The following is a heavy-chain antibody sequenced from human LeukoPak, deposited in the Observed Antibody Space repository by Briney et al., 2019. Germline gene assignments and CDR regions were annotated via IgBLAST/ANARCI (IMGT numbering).Heavy chain of an antibody. CDR2: IYTSGST. CDR3: ARTYSGSPQYFQH. CDR1: GGSISSGSYY. J-gene: IGHJ1*01. V-gene: IGHV4-61*02. Sequence: SQTLSLTCTVSGGSISSGSYYWSWIRQPAGKGLEWIGRIYTSGSTNYNPSPKSRVTISVDTSKNQFSLKLSSVTAADTAVYYCARTYSGSPQYFQHWGQGTLVTVSS. D-gene: IGHD1-26*01.